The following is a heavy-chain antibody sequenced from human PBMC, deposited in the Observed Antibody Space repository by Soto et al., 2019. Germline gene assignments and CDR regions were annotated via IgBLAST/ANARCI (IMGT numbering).Heavy chain of an antibody. CDR3: ARDGSSYYYYYGMDV. J-gene: IGHJ6*02. CDR2: IKQAGSEK. D-gene: IGHD6-13*01. CDR1: GFTFSSYW. Sequence: EVQLVESGGGLVQPGGSLRLSCAASGFTFSSYWMSWVRQAPGKGLEWVANIKQAGSEKYYVDSVKGRFTISRDNAENSLYLQMNSLRAEETAVYYCARDGSSYYYYYGMDVWGQGTTVTVSS. V-gene: IGHV3-7*04.